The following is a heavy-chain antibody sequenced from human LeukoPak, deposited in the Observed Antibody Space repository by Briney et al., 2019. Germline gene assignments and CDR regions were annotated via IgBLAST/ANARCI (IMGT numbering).Heavy chain of an antibody. Sequence: WIGWVXXXPGKGLEGMGIIYPGDCDNRYSPSLQGQVTISADKSISTAYPQWSSLKASDTAMYYCARRGSVAAPATDWGQGTLVTVSS. CDR2: IYPGDCDN. J-gene: IGHJ4*02. D-gene: IGHD6-6*01. CDR3: ARRGSVAAPATD. V-gene: IGHV5-51*01. CDR1: W.